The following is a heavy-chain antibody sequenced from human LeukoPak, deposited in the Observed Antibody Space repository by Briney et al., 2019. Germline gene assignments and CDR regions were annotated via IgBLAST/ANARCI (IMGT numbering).Heavy chain of an antibody. Sequence: SETLSLTCAVYGGSFSGYYCSWVRQPPGEGLGWVGEINHSGSTNSNPSLKTRVTISVDTSKTQFSLKLSSVTAADTAVYYCATMIGSWTLGDWLTPSGQRTLATASS. V-gene: IGHV4-34*01. CDR3: ATMIGSWTLGDWLTP. CDR2: INHSGST. CDR1: GGSFSGYY. J-gene: IGHJ5*02. D-gene: IGHD6-13*01.